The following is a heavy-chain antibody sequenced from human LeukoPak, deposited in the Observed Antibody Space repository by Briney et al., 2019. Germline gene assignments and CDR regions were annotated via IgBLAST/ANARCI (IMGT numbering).Heavy chain of an antibody. CDR1: GGSVSSGSYY. CDR3: ARVSYYDFSIDY. Sequence: SETLSLTCSVSGGSVSSGSYYWSWIRQPPGKGLEWIGYIYYSGSTNYNPSLESRVTISIDTTKNQFSLKLSSVPAADTAVYYCARVSYYDFSIDYWGRGALVTVSS. J-gene: IGHJ4*02. D-gene: IGHD3-3*01. V-gene: IGHV4-61*01. CDR2: IYYSGST.